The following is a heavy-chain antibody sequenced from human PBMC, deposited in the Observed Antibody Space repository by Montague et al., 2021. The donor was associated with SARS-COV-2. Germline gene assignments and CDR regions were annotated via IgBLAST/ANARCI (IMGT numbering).Heavy chain of an antibody. CDR3: ARGRPVRGTLRRFEWLTSDAIDI. Sequence: SETLSLTCAVYRGSFSGFFWTWIRQAPGKGLEWIGEITDEGKTNYSPSLKARVAMSVDKSKNQISLALRSVTAADTAVYYCARGRPVRGTLRRFEWLTSDAIDIWGQGTLVTVSS. CDR2: ITDEGKT. CDR1: RGSFSGFF. V-gene: IGHV4-34*01. D-gene: IGHD5-12*01. J-gene: IGHJ3*02.